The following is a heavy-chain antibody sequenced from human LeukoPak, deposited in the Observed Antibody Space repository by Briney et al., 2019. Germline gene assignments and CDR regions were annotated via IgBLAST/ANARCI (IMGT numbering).Heavy chain of an antibody. CDR1: GFTFSDYY. Sequence: PGGSLRLSCAASGFTFSDYYMSWIRQAPGKGLEWVSYISSSGSTIYYADSVKGRFTISRDNAKNSLYLQMNSLRAEDTAVYYCARDRWFGEFKTPDYWGQGTLVTVSS. D-gene: IGHD3-10*01. CDR3: ARDRWFGEFKTPDY. J-gene: IGHJ4*02. CDR2: ISSSGSTI. V-gene: IGHV3-11*01.